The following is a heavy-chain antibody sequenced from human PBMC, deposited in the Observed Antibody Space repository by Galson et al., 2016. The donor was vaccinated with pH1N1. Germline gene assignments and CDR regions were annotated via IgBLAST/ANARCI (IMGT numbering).Heavy chain of an antibody. V-gene: IGHV4-61*02. Sequence: TLSLTCTVSGGSINSDSYYWSWIRQPAGKGLEWIGRIYTSGGTNYNPSLKSRATISVDTAKNHFSLKLSSVTAADTAVYYCARDAAHTGTYYVAFDTWGQGTIVTVSS. CDR2: IYTSGGT. CDR3: ARDAAHTGTYYVAFDT. J-gene: IGHJ3*02. CDR1: GGSINSDSYY. D-gene: IGHD1-26*01.